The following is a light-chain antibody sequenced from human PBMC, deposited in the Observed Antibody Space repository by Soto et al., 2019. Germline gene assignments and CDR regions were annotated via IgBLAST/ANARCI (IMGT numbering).Light chain of an antibody. J-gene: IGKJ4*01. CDR2: DAS. Sequence: IVLTQSPATLSLSPGERATLSCSASQSVRSLLAWYQQKPGQAPRLLIYDASNRATGIPARFSGSGSGTDFTLTISSLEPEDFAVYYWQQRSNWPLLTFGGGTKLEIK. CDR1: QSVRSL. CDR3: QQRSNWPLLT. V-gene: IGKV3-11*01.